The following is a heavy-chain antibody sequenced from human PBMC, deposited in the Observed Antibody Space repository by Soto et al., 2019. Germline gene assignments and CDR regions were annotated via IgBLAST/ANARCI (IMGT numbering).Heavy chain of an antibody. CDR3: AMARGIAAEKWGAFEI. Sequence: PVVSLRLSCAASGFTFSSYAMHWVRQAPGKGLEWVSAIYGSGGNTYYADSVKGRFTISRDNSKNTLYLQMNSLRAEDTAVYYCAMARGIAAEKWGAFEIWGQGTMVTVSS. CDR1: GFTFSSYA. V-gene: IGHV3-23*01. CDR2: IYGSGGNT. D-gene: IGHD6-13*01. J-gene: IGHJ3*02.